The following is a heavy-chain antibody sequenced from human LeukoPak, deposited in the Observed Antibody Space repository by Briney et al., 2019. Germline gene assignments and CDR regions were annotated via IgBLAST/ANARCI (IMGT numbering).Heavy chain of an antibody. D-gene: IGHD3-22*01. J-gene: IGHJ4*02. Sequence: PSETLSLTCTVAGDSVSSTNYYWSWILQPPGRGLEWIASIRYSESAYYSPSLKSRATISVDTSKNQFSLRLRSLTATDTAVYYCATQDSSHYWGQGTLVTVSS. CDR1: GDSVSSTNYY. CDR3: ATQDSSHY. CDR2: IRYSESA. V-gene: IGHV4-39*01.